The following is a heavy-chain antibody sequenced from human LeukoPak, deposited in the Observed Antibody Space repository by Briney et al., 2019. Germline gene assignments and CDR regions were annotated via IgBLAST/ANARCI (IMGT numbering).Heavy chain of an antibody. D-gene: IGHD5-18*01. J-gene: IGHJ4*02. Sequence: SGPTLVKPTQTLTLTCTFSGFSLSTSGVGVGWIRQPPGKALEWLALIYWDDDKRYSPSLKSRLTITKDTSKNQVVLTMINMDPVDTATYYCAHKGGYSYGSGGYYFDYWGQGTLVTVSS. CDR3: AHKGGYSYGSGGYYFDY. CDR1: GFSLSTSGVG. V-gene: IGHV2-5*02. CDR2: IYWDDDK.